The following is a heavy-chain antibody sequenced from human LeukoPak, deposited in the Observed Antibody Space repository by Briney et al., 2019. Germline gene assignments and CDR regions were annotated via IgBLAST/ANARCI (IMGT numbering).Heavy chain of an antibody. CDR1: GFTFTNYD. CDR2: FSNIGGRT. Sequence: PGGSLRLSCAAPGFTFTNYDMTWVRPAPREGLEWVSRFSNIGGRTYYADSVKGRFTFTRDKDKDTLYLEMNSLRADDTAVYYCAKDATRTSGWYYFDYWGQGTLVTVSS. V-gene: IGHV3-23*01. J-gene: IGHJ4*02. D-gene: IGHD6-19*01. CDR3: AKDATRTSGWYYFDY.